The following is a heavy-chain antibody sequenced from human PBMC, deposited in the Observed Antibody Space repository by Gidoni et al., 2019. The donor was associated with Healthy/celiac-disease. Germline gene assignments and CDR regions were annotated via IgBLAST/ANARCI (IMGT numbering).Heavy chain of an antibody. CDR1: GYTITGYD. J-gene: IGHJ6*02. CDR2: LNPNSGNT. Sequence: QVQLVQSGAEVKKPGAAVKVSCKASGYTITGYDINWVRQATGQGLAWMGWLNPNSGNTGYAQKFQGRVTITRNTSISTASMVLSSLRSEDTAVYYCCVAATPGRSYYYYGMDVWGQGTTVTVSS. CDR3: CVAATPGRSYYYYGMDV. D-gene: IGHD2-15*01. V-gene: IGHV1-8*03.